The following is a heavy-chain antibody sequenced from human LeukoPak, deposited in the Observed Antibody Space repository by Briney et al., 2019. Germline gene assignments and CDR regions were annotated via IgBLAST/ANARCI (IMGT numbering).Heavy chain of an antibody. CDR3: ARGVRAAAAPEYWFDP. D-gene: IGHD6-13*01. J-gene: IGHJ5*02. CDR2: INHSGST. Sequence: PSETLSLTCAVHGGSFSGYYWSSIRQPPGKGLEWIGEINHSGSTNYNPSLKSRVTISVDTSKNQFSLKLSSVTAADTAVYYCARGVRAAAAPEYWFDPWGQGTLVTVSS. CDR1: GGSFSGYY. V-gene: IGHV4-34*01.